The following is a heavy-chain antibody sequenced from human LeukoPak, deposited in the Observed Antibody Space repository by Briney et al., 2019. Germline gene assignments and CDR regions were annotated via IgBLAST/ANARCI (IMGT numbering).Heavy chain of an antibody. Sequence: PSQTLSLTCTVSGGSISSGGYYWSWIRQHPGKGLEWIGYIYYSGSTYYNPSLKSRVTISVDTSKNQFSLKLSSVTAADTAVYYCARHVYYHNGGYFTYFDYWGQGTLVSISS. J-gene: IGHJ4*02. CDR1: GGSISSGGYY. CDR2: IYYSGST. D-gene: IGHD3-22*01. CDR3: ARHVYYHNGGYFTYFDY. V-gene: IGHV4-31*03.